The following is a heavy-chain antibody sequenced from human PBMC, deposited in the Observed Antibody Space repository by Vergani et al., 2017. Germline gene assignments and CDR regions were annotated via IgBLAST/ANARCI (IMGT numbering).Heavy chain of an antibody. J-gene: IGHJ4*02. CDR1: GFRFSTYA. V-gene: IGHV3-23*01. CDR3: VKDAGSYENFFDS. Sequence: EVQLLESGGSLKQPGGSVRLSGAAPGFRFSTYALHWARRAPGKGLEWVSALTGGGGSTYYADSFKGRFIISRDNSRDTLYLQMNSLRPEDTATYYCVKDAGSYENFFDSWGQGTLVTVSS. CDR2: LTGGGGST. D-gene: IGHD1-26*01.